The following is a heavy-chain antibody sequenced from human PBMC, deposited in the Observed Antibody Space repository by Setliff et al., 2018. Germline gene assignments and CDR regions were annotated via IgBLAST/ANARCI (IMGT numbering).Heavy chain of an antibody. CDR2: ITSDGSST. J-gene: IGHJ3*02. D-gene: IGHD3-22*01. V-gene: IGHV3-74*01. CDR3: ARGHSSGLTKDAFDM. Sequence: PGGSLSLSCAASGLTFSSYWMHWVRQAPGKGLVWVSRITSDGSSTSYADSVKGRFTISRDNAKNTLYLQVNSLRAEDMAVYYCARGHSSGLTKDAFDMWGQGTMVTVSS. CDR1: GLTFSSYW.